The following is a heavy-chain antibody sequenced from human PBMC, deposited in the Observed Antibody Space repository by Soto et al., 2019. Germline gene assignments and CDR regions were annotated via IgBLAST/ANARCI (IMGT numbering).Heavy chain of an antibody. CDR2: IYYSGST. D-gene: IGHD3-3*01. V-gene: IGHV4-39*01. CDR3: ARHHLGRYYDFWSGFSKSIYYFDY. J-gene: IGHJ4*02. CDR1: GGSISSSSYY. Sequence: QLQLQESGPGLVKPSETLSLTCTVSGGSISSSSYYWGWIRQPPGKGLEWIGSIYYSGSTYYNPSLKSRVTISVDTSKNQCSLKLSSVTAADTAVYYCARHHLGRYYDFWSGFSKSIYYFDYWGQGTLVTVSS.